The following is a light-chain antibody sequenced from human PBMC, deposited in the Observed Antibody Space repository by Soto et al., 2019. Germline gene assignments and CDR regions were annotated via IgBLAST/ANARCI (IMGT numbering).Light chain of an antibody. CDR1: SSNIGAGYD. Sequence: QSVLTEPPSVSGAPGQRVTISCTESSSNIGAGYDVHWYQQLPGTAPKLLIYGNSNRPSGVPDRFSGSKSGTSASLAITGLQAGDEADYYCQSYDSSLSGWLFGGGTKLTVL. CDR3: QSYDSSLSGWL. CDR2: GNS. V-gene: IGLV1-40*01. J-gene: IGLJ3*02.